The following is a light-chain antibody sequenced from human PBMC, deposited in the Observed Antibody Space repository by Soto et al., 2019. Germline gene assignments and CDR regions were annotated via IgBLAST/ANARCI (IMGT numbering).Light chain of an antibody. V-gene: IGKV3-20*01. CDR2: GAS. CDR1: QSVSSSY. J-gene: IGKJ1*01. Sequence: EIVLTQSPGTLSSSPGERATLSCRASQSVSSSYLAWYQQQPGQAPRLLIYGASSRATGIPDRFSGSGSGTDFTLTISRLEPDDFAVYYCQQYGSSPPTTFGQGTKVDMK. CDR3: QQYGSSPPTT.